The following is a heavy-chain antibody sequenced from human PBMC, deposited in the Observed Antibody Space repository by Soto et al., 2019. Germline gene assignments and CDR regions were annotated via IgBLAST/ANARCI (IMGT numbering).Heavy chain of an antibody. CDR1: GGTFSSYA. CDR3: AREDIVVVPAANPYWYFDL. D-gene: IGHD2-2*01. J-gene: IGHJ2*01. Sequence: QVQLVQSGAEVKKPGSSVKVSCKASGGTFSSYAISWVRQAPGQGLEWMGGIIPIFGTANYAQKFQGRATITADESTSTAYMELSSLRSEDTAVYHCAREDIVVVPAANPYWYFDLWGRGTLVTVSS. CDR2: IIPIFGTA. V-gene: IGHV1-69*01.